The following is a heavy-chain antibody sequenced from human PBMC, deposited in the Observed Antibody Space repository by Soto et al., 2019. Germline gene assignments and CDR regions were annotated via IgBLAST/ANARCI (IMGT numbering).Heavy chain of an antibody. Sequence: SVKVSCKASGDTFSSYAISWVRQAPGQGLQWMGGIIPLFGTTNYAQRFQGRVTVTADRSTSTAHMELSSLGSDDTAVYYCAPCIWTSYYYYDMDVWGEGHTVTVSS. J-gene: IGHJ6*04. V-gene: IGHV1-69*06. CDR3: APCIWTSYYYYDMDV. D-gene: IGHD3-3*01. CDR1: GDTFSSYA. CDR2: IIPLFGTT.